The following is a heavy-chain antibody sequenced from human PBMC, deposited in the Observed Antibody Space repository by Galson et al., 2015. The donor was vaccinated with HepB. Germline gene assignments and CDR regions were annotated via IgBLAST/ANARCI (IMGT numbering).Heavy chain of an antibody. Sequence: SLRLSCAVPGFTFSSYAMTWVRQAPGKGLEWASAISGSGDSTYYADSVKGRFTISRDNSKNTLYLQMNSLRAEDTALYYCAKDRSIAATGMGGYWGQGTLVTVSS. D-gene: IGHD6-13*01. CDR3: AKDRSIAATGMGGY. CDR1: GFTFSSYA. V-gene: IGHV3-23*01. J-gene: IGHJ4*02. CDR2: ISGSGDST.